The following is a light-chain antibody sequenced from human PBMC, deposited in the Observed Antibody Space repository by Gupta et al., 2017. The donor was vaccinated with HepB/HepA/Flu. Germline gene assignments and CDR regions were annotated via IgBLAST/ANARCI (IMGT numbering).Light chain of an antibody. CDR3: ATWDDSLNGYVV. V-gene: IGLV1-44*01. Sequence: QSVFTQPPSVSGTPGQTVTISCSGTRSNIGSKTVNWYQQVPGTAPKLLIHTTNQRPSGVPYLFSGSKSGTSASLAISGLQAEDEADYYCATWDDSLNGYVVFGGGTKLTVL. CDR2: TTN. J-gene: IGLJ2*01. CDR1: RSNIGSKT.